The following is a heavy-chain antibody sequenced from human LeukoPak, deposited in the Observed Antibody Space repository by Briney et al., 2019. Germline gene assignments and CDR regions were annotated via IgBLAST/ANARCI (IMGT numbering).Heavy chain of an antibody. CDR1: GFTLGDYA. V-gene: IGHV3-49*04. J-gene: IGHJ6*02. CDR3: TLGHCSGGSCYDGGNYYYYYGMDV. D-gene: IGHD2-15*01. CDR2: IRSKAYGGTT. Sequence: PGGSLRLSCTASGFTLGDYAMSWVRQAPGKGLEWVGFIRSKAYGGTTEYAASVKGRFTISRDDSKSIAYLQMNSLKTEDTAVYYCTLGHCSGGSCYDGGNYYYYYGMDVWGQGTTVTVSS.